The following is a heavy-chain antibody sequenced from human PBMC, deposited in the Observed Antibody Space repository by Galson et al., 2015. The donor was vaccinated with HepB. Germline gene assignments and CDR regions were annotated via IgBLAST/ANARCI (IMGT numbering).Heavy chain of an antibody. Sequence: SLRLSCAASGFTFSSYWMIWVRQAPGKGLEWVANIKQDGSEKYYVDSVKGRFTISRDNAKNSLYLQMNSLRAEDTAVYYCARVDAVTTLDPDAFDIWGQGTMVTVSS. V-gene: IGHV3-7*01. D-gene: IGHD4-17*01. CDR3: ARVDAVTTLDPDAFDI. J-gene: IGHJ3*02. CDR2: IKQDGSEK. CDR1: GFTFSSYW.